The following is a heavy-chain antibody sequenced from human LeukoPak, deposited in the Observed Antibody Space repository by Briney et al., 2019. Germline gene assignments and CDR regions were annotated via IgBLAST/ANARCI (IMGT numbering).Heavy chain of an antibody. J-gene: IGHJ5*02. D-gene: IGHD2-2*01. CDR2: TYYRSTWYN. V-gene: IGHV6-1*01. Sequence: SQTLSITCAISGDSVSSNSVTWNWIRQSPSRGLEWVGRTYYRSTWYNDYAVSVRGRITVNPDTSKNQFSLHLNSVTPEDTAVYYCARRLTQYDCFDPWGQGILVTVSS. CDR3: ARRLTQYDCFDP. CDR1: GDSVSSNSVT.